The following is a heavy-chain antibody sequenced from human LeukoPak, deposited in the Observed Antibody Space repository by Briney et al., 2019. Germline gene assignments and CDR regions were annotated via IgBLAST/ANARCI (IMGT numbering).Heavy chain of an antibody. CDR1: GESFSGYY. Sequence: SETPSLTCGVDGESFSGYYWNWIRQPPGKGLEGLGEINHSGSTNYNPSLKRRVTISVDTSQNQFSVRLSSVTAADTAVYYCARGRYLTTGGGAAAGFLDYWGQGTLVTVSS. V-gene: IGHV4-34*01. CDR2: INHSGST. D-gene: IGHD6-13*01. CDR3: ARGRYLTTGGGAAAGFLDY. J-gene: IGHJ4*02.